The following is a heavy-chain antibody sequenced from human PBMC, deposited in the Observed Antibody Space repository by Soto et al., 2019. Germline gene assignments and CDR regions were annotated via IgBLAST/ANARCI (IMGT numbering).Heavy chain of an antibody. CDR3: AKPASDIVVLPAAILFDY. CDR2: ISGRGDTT. Sequence: ESGGGLVQPGGSLRLSCAASGFTFSSYAMSWVRRAPGKGLEWVSDISGRGDTTYYADSVKGRFTISRDNSKNTVYLQMNSLRAEDTAVYFCAKPASDIVVLPAAILFDYWGQGALVTVSS. J-gene: IGHJ4*02. V-gene: IGHV3-23*01. D-gene: IGHD2-2*01. CDR1: GFTFSSYA.